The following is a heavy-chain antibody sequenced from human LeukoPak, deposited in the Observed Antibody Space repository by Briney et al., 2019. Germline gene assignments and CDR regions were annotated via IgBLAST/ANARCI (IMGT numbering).Heavy chain of an antibody. CDR1: EFTFTSYE. D-gene: IGHD6-6*01. V-gene: IGHV3-48*03. J-gene: IGHJ3*02. CDR2: ISSSGNTI. Sequence: QAGGSLRLSCAASEFTFTSYELNWVRQAPGKGLEWVSYISSSGNTISYADSVKGRFTISRDNARNSLYLQVISLRAEDTAVYYCARGPSIAARYDAFDIWGQGTMLSVSS. CDR3: ARGPSIAARYDAFDI.